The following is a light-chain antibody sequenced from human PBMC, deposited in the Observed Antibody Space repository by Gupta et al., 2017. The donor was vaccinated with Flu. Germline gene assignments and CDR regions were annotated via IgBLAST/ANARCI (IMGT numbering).Light chain of an antibody. CDR2: WAS. CDR3: QHSYS. J-gene: IGKJ2*01. CDR1: QSVLYSSNNKNY. Sequence: DIVMTQSPDSLAVSLGERATINCKSSQSVLYSSNNKNYLAWYQQKPGQPPKLLIYWASTRESGVPDRFSGSGSGTDFTLTISSLQAEDVAGYYCQHSYSFGQGTKLEIK. V-gene: IGKV4-1*01.